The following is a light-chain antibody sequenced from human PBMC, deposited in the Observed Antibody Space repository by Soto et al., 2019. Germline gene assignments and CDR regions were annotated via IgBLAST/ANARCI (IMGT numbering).Light chain of an antibody. CDR3: EQYFKWPPT. J-gene: IGKJ1*01. V-gene: IGKV3-15*01. CDR1: ENVNSA. CDR2: AAS. Sequence: DIVLTQSPVTLSVSPGERATLSCRASENVNSAVAWYQQKLGQAPRLLIYAASTRATGVPARFSGSGSGTEFTLTMSSPQSEDLAVYSCEQYFKWPPTFGQGTKVDIK.